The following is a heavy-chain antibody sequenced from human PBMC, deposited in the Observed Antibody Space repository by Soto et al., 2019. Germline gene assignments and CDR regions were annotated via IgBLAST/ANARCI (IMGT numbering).Heavy chain of an antibody. V-gene: IGHV4-59*01. J-gene: IGHJ4*02. CDR1: GGSISSYY. CDR3: ARLTYYDFWSGPLAPDY. D-gene: IGHD3-3*01. CDR2: IYYSGST. Sequence: SETLSLTCTVSGGSISSYYWSWIRQPPGKGLEWIGYIYYSGSTNYNPSLKSRVTISVDTSKNQFSLKLSSVTAADTAVYYCARLTYYDFWSGPLAPDYWGQGTQVTVSS.